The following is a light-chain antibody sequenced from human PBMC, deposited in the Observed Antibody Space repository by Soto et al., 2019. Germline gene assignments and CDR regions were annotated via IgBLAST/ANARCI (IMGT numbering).Light chain of an antibody. CDR2: GAS. CDR3: QQYGSSPHT. J-gene: IGKJ2*01. V-gene: IGKV3-20*01. CDR1: QSVSSSY. Sequence: EIVLTQSPGTLSLSPGERATLSCRASQSVSSSYLAWYQHKPGQAPRLLIYGASSRATGIPDRFSGSVSGTDFTITISRLEPEDFAVYYCQQYGSSPHTFGQGTKREIK.